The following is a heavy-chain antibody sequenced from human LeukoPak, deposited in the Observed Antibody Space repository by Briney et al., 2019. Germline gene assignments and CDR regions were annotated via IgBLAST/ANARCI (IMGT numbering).Heavy chain of an antibody. D-gene: IGHD1-1*01. Sequence: GGSLRLSCAASGFTLSSYWMHWVRQAAGKGLVWVSRINSDGSTATYADSVKGRFTISRDNAKNSLYLQMNSLRDEDTAVYYCARGNDFNWFDPWGQGTLVTVSS. V-gene: IGHV3-74*01. CDR2: INSDGSTA. CDR3: ARGNDFNWFDP. J-gene: IGHJ5*02. CDR1: GFTLSSYW.